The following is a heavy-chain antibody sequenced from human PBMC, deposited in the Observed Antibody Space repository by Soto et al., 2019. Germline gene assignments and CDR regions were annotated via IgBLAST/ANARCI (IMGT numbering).Heavy chain of an antibody. D-gene: IGHD1-1*01. CDR3: ARVERGTATTVVDAFDI. V-gene: IGHV4-34*01. Sequence: QVQLQQWGAGLLKPSETLSLTCAVYGGFVSSGSYYWSWIRQPPGKGLEWIGEMSHSGGTHFNPSLKRRVTRSVDTSKNQFSRKMSSVTAADTALYYCARVERGTATTVVDAFDIWGPGTMVTVSS. CDR2: MSHSGGT. CDR1: GGFVSSGSYY. J-gene: IGHJ3*02.